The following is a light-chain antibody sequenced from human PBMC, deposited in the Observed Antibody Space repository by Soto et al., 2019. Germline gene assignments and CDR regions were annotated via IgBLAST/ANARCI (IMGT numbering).Light chain of an antibody. Sequence: QLSHSPSAPAPSILAGVTSACRASQGISDWLAWYQQKRGKAPKLLIYGASTLQVGVPSRFSGSGSGTDFTLTISGLQPEDFATYYCQQVNSFPVTFGQGTRLEIK. CDR2: GAS. CDR3: QQVNSFPVT. J-gene: IGKJ5*01. CDR1: QGISDW. V-gene: IGKV1-12*01.